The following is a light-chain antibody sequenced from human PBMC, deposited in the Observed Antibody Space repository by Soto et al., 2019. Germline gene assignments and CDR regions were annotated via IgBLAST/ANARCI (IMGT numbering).Light chain of an antibody. CDR3: QQSSNIPYT. J-gene: IGKJ2*01. Sequence: DIQMTQSPSSLSVSVGDRVTITCRASQTISSYLNWYQQNPGKAPKLLIYAASSLQSGVPSRFSGSGSGTDFTLTISSLQPEDFATYYCQQSSNIPYTFGQGTKLEIK. CDR1: QTISSY. V-gene: IGKV1-39*01. CDR2: AAS.